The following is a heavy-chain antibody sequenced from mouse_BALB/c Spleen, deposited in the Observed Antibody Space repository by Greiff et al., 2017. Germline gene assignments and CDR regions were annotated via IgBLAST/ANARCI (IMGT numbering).Heavy chain of an antibody. V-gene: IGHV5-12-2*01. D-gene: IGHD1-1*01. CDR3: ASTSLGSSYDYAMDY. CDR2: ISNGGGST. J-gene: IGHJ4*01. CDR1: GFTFSSYT. Sequence: EVMLVESGGGLVQPGGSLKLSCAASGFTFSSYTMSWVRQTPEKRLEWVAYISNGGGSTYYPDTVKGRFTISRDNAKNTLYLQMSSLKSEDTAMYYCASTSLGSSYDYAMDYWGQGTSVTVSS.